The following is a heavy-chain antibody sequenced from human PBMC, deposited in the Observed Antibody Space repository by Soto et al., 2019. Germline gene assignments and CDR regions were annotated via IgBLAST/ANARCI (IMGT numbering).Heavy chain of an antibody. CDR2: ISWDGGST. CDR3: AKAGDTDMVRGYYGMDV. CDR1: GFTFDDYA. J-gene: IGHJ6*02. Sequence: GRSLRLSCAASGFTFDDYAMHWVRQAPGKGLEWVSLISWDGGSTYYADSVKGRFTISRDNSKNSLYLQMNSLRAEDTALYYCAKAGDTDMVRGYYGMDVWGQGTTVTGSS. V-gene: IGHV3-43D*04. D-gene: IGHD5-18*01.